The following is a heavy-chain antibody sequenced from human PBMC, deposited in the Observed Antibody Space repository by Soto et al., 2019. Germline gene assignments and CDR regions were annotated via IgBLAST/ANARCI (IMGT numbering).Heavy chain of an antibody. CDR2: INHGGSL. CDR1: GGSFSDYY. V-gene: IGHV4-34*01. Sequence: QVQLQQWGAGLLKPSETLSLTCAVYGGSFSDYYWCWIRQPTGKGLEWIGDINHGGSLNYNPSLKSRVTISLDTSKNQFSLKLTSVTAADTALSFCARGPHRAWLPAPYDYYYMDVWGKGTTVTVAS. CDR3: ARGPHRAWLPAPYDYYYMDV. D-gene: IGHD6-19*01. J-gene: IGHJ6*03.